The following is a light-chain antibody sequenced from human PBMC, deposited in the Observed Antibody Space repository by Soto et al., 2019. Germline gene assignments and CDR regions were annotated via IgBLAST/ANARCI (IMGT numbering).Light chain of an antibody. CDR3: QQYSSSLRT. Sequence: EIVLTQSPATLSLSPGERATLSCRASQGLSSNLAWYQQKPGQAPRLLIYDASNRATGIPARFSGSGSGTDFTLTISRLEPEDLGVYYCQQYSSSLRTFGQGTKVDIK. J-gene: IGKJ1*01. V-gene: IGKV3D-11*03. CDR2: DAS. CDR1: QGLSSN.